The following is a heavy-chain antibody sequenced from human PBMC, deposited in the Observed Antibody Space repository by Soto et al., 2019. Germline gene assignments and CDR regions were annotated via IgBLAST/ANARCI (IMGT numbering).Heavy chain of an antibody. CDR2: IYYSGST. J-gene: IGHJ6*02. Sequence: SETLSLTCTVSGGSVSSGSYYWSWIRQPPGKGLEWIGYIYYSGSTYYNPSLKSRVTISVDTSKNQFSLKLSSVTAADTAVYYCARGAFGVTTISYYYYGMDVWGQGTTVTVSS. V-gene: IGHV4-30-4*08. D-gene: IGHD4-17*01. CDR3: ARGAFGVTTISYYYYGMDV. CDR1: GGSVSSGSYY.